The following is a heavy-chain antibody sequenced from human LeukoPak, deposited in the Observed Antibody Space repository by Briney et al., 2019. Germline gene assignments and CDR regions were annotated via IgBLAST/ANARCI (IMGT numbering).Heavy chain of an antibody. CDR3: ARESGAYYDFWSGYYNDYYFDY. CDR1: GYTFTGYY. V-gene: IGHV1-18*04. J-gene: IGHJ4*02. D-gene: IGHD3-3*01. Sequence: ASVKVSCKASGYTFTGYYMHWVRQAPGQGLEWMGWISAYNGNTNYAQKLQGRVTMTTDTSTSTAYMELRSLRSDDTAVYYCARESGAYYDFWSGYYNDYYFDYWGQGTLVTVSS. CDR2: ISAYNGNT.